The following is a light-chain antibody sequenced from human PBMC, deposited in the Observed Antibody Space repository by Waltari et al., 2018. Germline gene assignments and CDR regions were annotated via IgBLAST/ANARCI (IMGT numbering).Light chain of an antibody. J-gene: IGKJ3*01. CDR3: QQRSTWPPFT. CDR2: DAS. CDR1: QSVSKY. V-gene: IGKV3-11*01. Sequence: EIVFTQSPATLSLSPGERTTISCRASQSVSKYLAWYQQKPGQAPRLLIYDASNRATGIPARFSGSGSGTDFILTISSLEPEDFAVYYCQQRSTWPPFTFGPGTTLDI.